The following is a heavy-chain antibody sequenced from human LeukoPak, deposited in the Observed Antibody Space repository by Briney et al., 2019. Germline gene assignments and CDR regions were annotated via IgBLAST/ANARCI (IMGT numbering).Heavy chain of an antibody. CDR3: VKEQRGYSGYAVGSWFDP. CDR1: GFTFSSYA. D-gene: IGHD5-12*01. CDR2: ISGGGGSGGST. Sequence: PGGSLRLSCAASGFTFSSYAMSWVRQAPGKGLEWVSAISGGGGSGGSTYYADSVKGRFTISRDNSNNTLYLQMNSLRAEDTAVYFCVKEQRGYSGYAVGSWFDPWGQGTLVSVSS. V-gene: IGHV3-23*01. J-gene: IGHJ5*02.